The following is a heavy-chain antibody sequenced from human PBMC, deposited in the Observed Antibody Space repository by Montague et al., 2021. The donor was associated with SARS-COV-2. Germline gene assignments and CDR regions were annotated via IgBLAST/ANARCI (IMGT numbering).Heavy chain of an antibody. CDR1: GASVSSINW. Sequence: SETLSLTCAVSGASVSSINWWTWVRQPPGRGLEWIAEIHHTGITNFNPSLRSRVSISLDTSRNQFSLTLNSVTAADSAIYYCAMLYGGGGGRGYWGQGTLVTVSS. D-gene: IGHD4-23*01. V-gene: IGHV4-4*02. CDR3: AMLYGGGGGRGY. CDR2: IHHTGIT. J-gene: IGHJ4*02.